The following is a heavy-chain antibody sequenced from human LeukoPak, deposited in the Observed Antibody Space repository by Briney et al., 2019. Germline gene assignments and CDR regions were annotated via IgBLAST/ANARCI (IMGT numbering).Heavy chain of an antibody. V-gene: IGHV1-8*03. CDR3: ARVGYDFWSGMAYFDY. CDR1: GYTFTNYD. CDR2: INPNSGNT. D-gene: IGHD3-3*01. Sequence: ASVKVSCKASGYTFTNYDINWMRQATGQEPEWMGYINPNSGNTGYAQKFQGRVTLTRDTSISTAYMELSSLRSEDTAVYYCARVGYDFWSGMAYFDYWGQGTLVTVSS. J-gene: IGHJ4*02.